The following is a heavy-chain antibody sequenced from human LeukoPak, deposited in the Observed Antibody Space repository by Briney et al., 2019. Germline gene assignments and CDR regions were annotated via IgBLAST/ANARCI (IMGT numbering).Heavy chain of an antibody. CDR3: ARGSIVGAANLYYFDY. Sequence: GGSLRLSCAASGFAFDDYGMSWVRPAPGKGLEWVSGINWNGGSTGYADSVEGRVTISRDNAKNSLYLQMNSLRAEDTALYHCARGSIVGAANLYYFDYWGQGTPVTVSS. CDR2: INWNGGST. CDR1: GFAFDDYG. D-gene: IGHD1-26*01. J-gene: IGHJ4*02. V-gene: IGHV3-20*01.